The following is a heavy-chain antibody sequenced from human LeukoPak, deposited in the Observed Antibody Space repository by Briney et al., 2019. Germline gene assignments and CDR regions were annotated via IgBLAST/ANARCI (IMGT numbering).Heavy chain of an antibody. CDR1: GFTFNKAW. CDR3: TTDRVAVAGKFDS. D-gene: IGHD6-19*01. J-gene: IGHJ4*02. Sequence: GGSLRLPCAASGFTFNKAWMSWARQAPGKGLEWVGRIKSKTDGGTTEYAAPVKGRFTISRSDSKNMLYLQMNSLKIEDTAVYFCTTDRVAVAGKFDSWGQGTLVTVSS. CDR2: IKSKTDGGTT. V-gene: IGHV3-15*01.